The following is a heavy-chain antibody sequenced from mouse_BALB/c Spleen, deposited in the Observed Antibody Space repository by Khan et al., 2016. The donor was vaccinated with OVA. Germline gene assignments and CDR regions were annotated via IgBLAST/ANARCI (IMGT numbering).Heavy chain of an antibody. Sequence: QIQLVQSGAELVRPGVSVKISCKGSGYTFTAFAMHWVQQTPDKSLEWIGVISSYYGDANYHQNFKGQSTMTVDNSSSTAYLEFARLTSEEFSIDYCVRGSGHYRLAYWGQGTPVTVSA. D-gene: IGHD2-1*01. CDR1: GYTFTAFA. CDR3: VRGSGHYRLAY. V-gene: IGHV1S137*01. CDR2: ISSYYGDA. J-gene: IGHJ3*01.